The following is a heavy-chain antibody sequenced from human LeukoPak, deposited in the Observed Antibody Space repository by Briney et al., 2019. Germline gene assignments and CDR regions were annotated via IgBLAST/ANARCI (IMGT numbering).Heavy chain of an antibody. J-gene: IGHJ4*02. CDR3: ARSRRYFAYQYCFDY. D-gene: IGHD2-2*01. V-gene: IGHV1-2*04. CDR2: INPNSGGT. CDR1: GYTFTGYY. Sequence: ASVTVSCKASGYTFTGYYMHWVRQAPGQGLEWMGWINPNSGGTNYAQKFQGWVTMTRDTSISTAYMELSRLRSDDTAVYYCARSRRYFAYQYCFDYWGQGTLVTVSS.